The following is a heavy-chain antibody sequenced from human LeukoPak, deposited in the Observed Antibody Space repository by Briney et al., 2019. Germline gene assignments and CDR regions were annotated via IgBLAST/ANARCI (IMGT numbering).Heavy chain of an antibody. CDR2: ISSSSTTI. CDR3: AELGITMIGGV. V-gene: IGHV3-48*04. Sequence: GSLRLSCAASGFPFISHSMNWVRQAPGKGLEWVSYISSSSTTIYYADSVKGRFTISRDNAKNSLYLQMNSLRAEDTAVYYCAELGITMIGGVWGKGTTVTISS. CDR1: GFPFISHS. D-gene: IGHD3-10*02. J-gene: IGHJ6*04.